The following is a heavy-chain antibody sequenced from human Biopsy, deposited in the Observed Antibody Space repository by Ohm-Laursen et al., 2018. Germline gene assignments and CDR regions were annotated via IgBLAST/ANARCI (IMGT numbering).Heavy chain of an antibody. CDR1: DGSINSYY. J-gene: IGHJ2*01. D-gene: IGHD3-22*01. CDR3: ARDRGYYSDRTVPGYFDL. V-gene: IGHV4-59*01. Sequence: DTLSLTCTVSDGSINSYYWNWIRQPPGKRLEWIGNIYYSGSTDYNPSLQSRVTISVDTSKNHFSLRLRSVTPADTAIYYCARDRGYYSDRTVPGYFDLWGRGTLVTVSS. CDR2: IYYSGST.